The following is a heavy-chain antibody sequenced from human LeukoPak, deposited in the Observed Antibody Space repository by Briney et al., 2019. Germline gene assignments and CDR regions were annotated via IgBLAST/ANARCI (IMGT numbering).Heavy chain of an antibody. D-gene: IGHD3-9*01. CDR3: AHRVTGGYFDWLLMAKHNWFDP. Sequence: SGPTLVKPTQTLTLTCTFSGLSLSTSGVGVGWIRQRPGKALEWLALIYWNEDKRYRPHLNSSLTITKDTSKHQVVLTMTNMDPVDTATYYCAHRVTGGYFDWLLMAKHNWFDPWGQGTLVPVSS. J-gene: IGHJ5*02. V-gene: IGHV2-5*01. CDR1: GLSLSTSGVG. CDR2: IYWNEDK.